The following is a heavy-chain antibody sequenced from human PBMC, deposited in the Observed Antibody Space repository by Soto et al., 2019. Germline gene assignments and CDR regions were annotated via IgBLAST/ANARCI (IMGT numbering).Heavy chain of an antibody. CDR2: IDSSGST. J-gene: IGHJ5*02. Sequence: QVQLQESGPGLVKPSQTLSLTCSVAGGSISSGGYYWSWVRQHPGKGLEWIGYIDSSGSTYHNPSLASQVSISIDTSKNHFSLTLNSGTAADTAVYFGARGTYNYGYAIDLWGQGTLVPVSS. V-gene: IGHV4-31*01. D-gene: IGHD5-18*01. CDR1: GGSISSGGYY. CDR3: ARGTYNYGYAIDL.